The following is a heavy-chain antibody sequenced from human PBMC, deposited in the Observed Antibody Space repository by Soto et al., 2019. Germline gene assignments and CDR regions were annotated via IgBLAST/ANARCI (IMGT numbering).Heavy chain of an antibody. CDR2: MNPNNGNT. Sequence: QVQLVQSGAEVRKPGASVKVSCKASGSTFTSYDIHWVRQATGQGLEWMGCMNPNNGNTGYAQKFQGRVTMTRNTSISTAYMELSSLRSDDTAAYYCARAFSTSWRDAFDIWGPGTMVTVSS. J-gene: IGHJ3*02. D-gene: IGHD2-2*01. V-gene: IGHV1-8*01. CDR1: GSTFTSYD. CDR3: ARAFSTSWRDAFDI.